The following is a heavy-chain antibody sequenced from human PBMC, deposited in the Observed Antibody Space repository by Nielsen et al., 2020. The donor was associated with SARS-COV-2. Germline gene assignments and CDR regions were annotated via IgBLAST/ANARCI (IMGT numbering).Heavy chain of an antibody. CDR1: GFSFSDHY. CDR2: ITTSSST. V-gene: IGHV3-69-1*01. Sequence: GESLKISCAASGFSFSDHYMTWVRQAPGKGLEWISYITTSSSTIYADSVKGRFTISRDNAKNSLYLQMNSLRAEDTALYYCANLTPQYGMDVWGQGTTVTVSS. CDR3: ANLTPQYGMDV. J-gene: IGHJ6*02. D-gene: IGHD3-9*01.